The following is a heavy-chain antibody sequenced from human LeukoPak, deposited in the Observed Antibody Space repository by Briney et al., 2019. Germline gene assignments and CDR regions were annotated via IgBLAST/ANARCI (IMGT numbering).Heavy chain of an antibody. D-gene: IGHD6-13*01. V-gene: IGHV4-34*01. Sequence: PSETLSLTCTVSGGSISSYYWSWIRQPPGKGLEWIGEINHSGSTNYNPSLKSRVTISVDTSKNQFSLKLSSVTAADTAVYYCARRRWHLYFDYWGQGTLVTVSS. CDR3: ARRRWHLYFDY. CDR2: INHSGST. J-gene: IGHJ4*02. CDR1: GGSISSYY.